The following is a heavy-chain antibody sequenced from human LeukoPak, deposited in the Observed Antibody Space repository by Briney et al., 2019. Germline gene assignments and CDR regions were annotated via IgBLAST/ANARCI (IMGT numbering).Heavy chain of an antibody. D-gene: IGHD3-10*01. J-gene: IGHJ4*02. CDR3: ARGDETYYYGSGSYWSNFDY. V-gene: IGHV3-21*01. Sequence: GGSLRLSCAASGFTFSSYDMNWVRQAPGKGLEWVSSISTSSSYIYYADSVKGRFTISRDNAKNSLYLQMNSLRAEDTAVYYCARGDETYYYGSGSYWSNFDYWGQGTLVTVSS. CDR2: ISTSSSYI. CDR1: GFTFSSYD.